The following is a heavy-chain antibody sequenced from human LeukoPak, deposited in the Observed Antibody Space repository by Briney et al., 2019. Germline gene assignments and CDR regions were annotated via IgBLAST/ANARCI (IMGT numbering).Heavy chain of an antibody. Sequence: GGSLRLSCAASGFTFSDYYMSWIRQAPGKGLEWVSVIYSGGSTYYADSVKGRFTISRDNSKNTLYLQMNSLRAEDTAVYYCARMNYYGSGSSSNWFDPWGQGTLVTVSS. J-gene: IGHJ5*02. CDR2: IYSGGST. CDR1: GFTFSDYY. CDR3: ARMNYYGSGSSSNWFDP. D-gene: IGHD3-10*01. V-gene: IGHV3-53*01.